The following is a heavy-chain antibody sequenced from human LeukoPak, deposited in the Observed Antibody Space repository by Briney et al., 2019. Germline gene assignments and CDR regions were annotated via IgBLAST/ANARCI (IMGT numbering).Heavy chain of an antibody. D-gene: IGHD1-26*01. CDR3: ARTLPIDYDGMDV. CDR1: GYTFAAYY. Sequence: GAWGKVSCKASGYTFAAYYMYWGREAPGQGLGWGGWINPNSGDRNYEQKFQGRVTLTRDRSISKAYMEVSRLRSDDTAVYYCARTLPIDYDGMDVWGQGTTVTVSS. V-gene: IGHV1-2*02. J-gene: IGHJ6*02. CDR2: INPNSGDR.